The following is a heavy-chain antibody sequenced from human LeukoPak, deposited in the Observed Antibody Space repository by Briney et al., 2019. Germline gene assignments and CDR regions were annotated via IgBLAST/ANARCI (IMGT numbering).Heavy chain of an antibody. CDR3: ARGLYNWNDVDPFDY. CDR2: IYYSGST. Sequence: SETLSLTCTVFGGSISSSSYYWGWIRQPPGKGLEWIGSIYYSGSTYYNPSLKSRVTISEDTSKNQFSLELSSVTAADTAVYYCARGLYNWNDVDPFDYWGQGTLVTVSS. D-gene: IGHD1-1*01. V-gene: IGHV4-39*07. J-gene: IGHJ4*02. CDR1: GGSISSSSYY.